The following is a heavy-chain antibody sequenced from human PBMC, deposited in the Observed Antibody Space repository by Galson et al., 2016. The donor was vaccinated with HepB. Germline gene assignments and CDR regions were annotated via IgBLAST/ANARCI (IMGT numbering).Heavy chain of an antibody. CDR1: GYGFANYW. CDR2: IYPGDSDT. CDR3: ARRDSYSGLGSYLFDS. D-gene: IGHD3-10*01. J-gene: IGHJ4*02. V-gene: IGHV5-51*01. Sequence: GAEVKKPGESLKISCKGSGYGFANYWIGWVRQMPGKGLEWMGIIYPGDSDTRYGPSFEGQVTISVDKSISTAYLQWSGLRASDTAIYYCARRDSYSGLGSYLFDSWGQGTLVTVSS.